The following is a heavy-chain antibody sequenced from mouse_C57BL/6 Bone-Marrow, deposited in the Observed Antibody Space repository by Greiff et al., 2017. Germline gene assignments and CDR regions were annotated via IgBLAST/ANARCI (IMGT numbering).Heavy chain of an antibody. Sequence: QVQLQQPGAELVMPGASVKLSCKASGYTFTSYWMHWVKQRPGQGLEWIGEIDPSDSYTNYNQKFKGKSTLTVDKSSSTAYMQLSSLTSEDSAVYYGAREMITYYFDYWGQGTTLTVSS. CDR3: AREMITYYFDY. V-gene: IGHV1-69*01. CDR1: GYTFTSYW. J-gene: IGHJ2*01. CDR2: IDPSDSYT. D-gene: IGHD2-4*01.